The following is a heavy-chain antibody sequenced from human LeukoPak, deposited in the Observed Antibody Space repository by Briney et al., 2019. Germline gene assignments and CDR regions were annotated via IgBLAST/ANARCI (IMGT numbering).Heavy chain of an antibody. CDR2: IYPGDSDT. V-gene: IGHV5-51*01. Sequence: GESLKISCKGSGYSFTSYWIGWVRQMPGKGLEWMGIIYPGDSDTRYSPSFQGQVTISADKSISTAYLQWSSLKASDTAMYYCARWGGYCSGGSCYRYYYGMDVWGQGTLVTVSS. J-gene: IGHJ6*02. CDR1: GYSFTSYW. D-gene: IGHD2-15*01. CDR3: ARWGGYCSGGSCYRYYYGMDV.